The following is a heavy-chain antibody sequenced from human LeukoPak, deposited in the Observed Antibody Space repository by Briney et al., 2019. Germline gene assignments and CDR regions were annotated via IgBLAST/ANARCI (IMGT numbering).Heavy chain of an antibody. CDR2: IKQDGSEK. V-gene: IGHV3-7*03. CDR3: AREKFDY. Sequence: GGSLRLSCAASEFTFSRYWMSWVRQAPGKGLEWVANIKQDGSEKCYVDSVKGRFTISRDNAKNSLYLQMNSLRAEDTAVYYCAREKFDYWGQGTLVTVSS. CDR1: EFTFSRYW. J-gene: IGHJ4*02.